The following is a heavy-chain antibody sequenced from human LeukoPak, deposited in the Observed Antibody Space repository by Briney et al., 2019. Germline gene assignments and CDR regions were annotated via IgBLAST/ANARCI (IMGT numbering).Heavy chain of an antibody. J-gene: IGHJ5*02. D-gene: IGHD3-9*01. CDR3: ARRLYYDIVSAFDP. CDR1: GGSIRGSYW. Sequence: PSETLSLTCAVSGGSIRGSYWWSWVRQPPGKGLEGIGEVYSSGSANYNPSLKSRITISVDESKNQFSLKLRSVTAADTAVYYCARRLYYDIVSAFDPWGQGTLVTVSS. V-gene: IGHV4-4*02. CDR2: VYSSGSA.